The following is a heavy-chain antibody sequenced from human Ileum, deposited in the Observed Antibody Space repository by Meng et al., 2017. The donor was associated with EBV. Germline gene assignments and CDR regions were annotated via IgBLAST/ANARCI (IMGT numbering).Heavy chain of an antibody. CDR2: IYYSGSA. V-gene: IGHV4-30-2*01. J-gene: IGHJ4*02. Sequence: QLPDSGSGLVKPSETLSLTCAVSGGSISSGGYSWHWIRQPPGKGLQWIGYIYYSGSAYYNPSLKSRVTLSVDRSTNQFSLNLSSVTAADTAVYYCARGAYFDYWGQGTLVTVSS. CDR1: GGSISSGGYS. CDR3: ARGAYFDY.